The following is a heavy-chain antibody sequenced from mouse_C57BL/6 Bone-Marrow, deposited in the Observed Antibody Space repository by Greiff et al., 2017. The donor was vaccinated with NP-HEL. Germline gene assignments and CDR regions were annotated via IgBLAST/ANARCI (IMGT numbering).Heavy chain of an antibody. J-gene: IGHJ4*01. CDR2: INYYGSST. Sequence: EVMLVESEGGLVQPGSSMKLSCTASGFTFSDYYMAWVRQVPEKGLEWVANINYYGSSTYYLDSLKSRFIISRDNAKNILYLQMSSLKSEDTATYYCAREGGLRRRTYAMDYWGQGTSVTVSS. CDR1: GFTFSDYY. V-gene: IGHV5-16*01. CDR3: AREGGLRRRTYAMDY. D-gene: IGHD2-4*01.